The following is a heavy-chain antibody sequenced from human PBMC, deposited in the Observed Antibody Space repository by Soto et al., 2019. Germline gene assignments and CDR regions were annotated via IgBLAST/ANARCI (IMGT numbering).Heavy chain of an antibody. D-gene: IGHD5-12*01. V-gene: IGHV3-30-3*01. CDR1: GFTVSSNY. CDR3: ARDYYRFNSGYGFSMDV. J-gene: IGHJ6*02. CDR2: ISYDGSNK. Sequence: GGSLRLSCAASGFTVSSNYMSWVRQAPGKGLEWVAVISYDGSNKYYADSVKGRFTISRDNSKNTLYLQMNSLRAEDTAVYYCARDYYRFNSGYGFSMDVWGQGTTVTVSS.